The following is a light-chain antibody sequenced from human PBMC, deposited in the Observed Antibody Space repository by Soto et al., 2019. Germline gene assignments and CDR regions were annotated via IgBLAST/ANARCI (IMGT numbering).Light chain of an antibody. CDR2: DDN. Sequence: NFMLTQPHSVSESPGKTVTISCTRSRGSIASNFVQWYQQRPGSAPTTVIYDDNERPSGVPDRFSGSIDSSSNSATLTISGLKTEDEADYYCQSYDTSNLVVFGGGTKVTVL. CDR3: QSYDTSNLVV. V-gene: IGLV6-57*04. J-gene: IGLJ2*01. CDR1: RGSIASNF.